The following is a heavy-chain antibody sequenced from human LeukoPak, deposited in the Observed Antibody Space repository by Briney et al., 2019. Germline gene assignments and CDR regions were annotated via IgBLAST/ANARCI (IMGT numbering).Heavy chain of an antibody. CDR1: GYSISSGYY. CDR2: IYHSGST. Sequence: SETLSLTCSVSGYSISSGYYWGWIRQPPGKGLEWIGSIYHSGSTYYNPSLKSRVTMSVDTSKNQFSLKLSSVTAADTAVYYCARDSTRWLQLWRWFDPWGQGTLVTVSS. V-gene: IGHV4-38-2*02. J-gene: IGHJ5*02. CDR3: ARDSTRWLQLWRWFDP. D-gene: IGHD5-24*01.